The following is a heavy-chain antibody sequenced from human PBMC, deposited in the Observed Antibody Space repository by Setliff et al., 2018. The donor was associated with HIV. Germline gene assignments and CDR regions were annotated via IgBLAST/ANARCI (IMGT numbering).Heavy chain of an antibody. CDR2: FDPEDGET. CDR1: GYTLSELS. V-gene: IGHV1-24*01. Sequence: ASVKVSCKVSGYTLSELSMHWVRQAPGKGLEWMGGFDPEDGETIYAQKFQGRVTMTEDTSTDTAYMELRSLRPEDTAVYYCARIPSGYDSGDYWGQGTLVTVSS. CDR3: ARIPSGYDSGDY. J-gene: IGHJ4*02. D-gene: IGHD5-12*01.